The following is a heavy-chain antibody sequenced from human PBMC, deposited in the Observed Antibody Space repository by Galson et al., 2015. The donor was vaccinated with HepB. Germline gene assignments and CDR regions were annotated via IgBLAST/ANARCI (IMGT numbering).Heavy chain of an antibody. CDR2: MNPNSGNT. J-gene: IGHJ6*03. Sequence: SVKVSCKASGYTFTSYDINWVRQATGQGLEWMGWMNPNSGNTGYAQKFQGRVTMTRNTSISTAYMELSSLRSEDTAVYYCARGAMSDFWSGYLTDYYMDVWGKGTTVTVSS. V-gene: IGHV1-8*01. CDR1: GYTFTSYD. CDR3: ARGAMSDFWSGYLTDYYMDV. D-gene: IGHD3-3*01.